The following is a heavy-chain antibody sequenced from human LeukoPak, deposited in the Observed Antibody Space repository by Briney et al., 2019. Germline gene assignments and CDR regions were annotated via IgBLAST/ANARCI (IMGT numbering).Heavy chain of an antibody. J-gene: IGHJ6*03. Sequence: GSLRFSCAACGFTFSHYSIDWVRQAPGKGLERVASITSSSSQIYYADSVKGRFTTSSDNAKNELYLQMNSLRAEDTAIYYCARGMMGATVTTFHYYCMDVWGVGTTVTVSS. CDR1: GFTFSHYS. CDR3: ARGMMGATVTTFHYYCMDV. V-gene: IGHV3-21*01. D-gene: IGHD4-11*01. CDR2: ITSSSSQI.